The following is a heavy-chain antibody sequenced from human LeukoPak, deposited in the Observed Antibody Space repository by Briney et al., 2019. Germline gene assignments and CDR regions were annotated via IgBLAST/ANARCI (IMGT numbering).Heavy chain of an antibody. CDR3: ARAGSGSYYDY. J-gene: IGHJ4*02. CDR1: GFTFDDCG. V-gene: IGHV3-21*01. D-gene: IGHD3-10*01. CDR2: ISSSSSYI. Sequence: PGGSLRLSCAASGFTFDDCGMSWVRQAPGKGLEWVSSISSSSSYIYYADSVKGRFTISRDNAKNSLYLQMNSLRAEDTAVYYCARAGSGSYYDYWGQGTLVTVSS.